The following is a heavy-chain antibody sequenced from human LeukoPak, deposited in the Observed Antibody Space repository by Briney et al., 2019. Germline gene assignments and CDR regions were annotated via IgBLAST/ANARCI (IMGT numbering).Heavy chain of an antibody. CDR2: INPNSGGT. J-gene: IGHJ4*02. V-gene: IGHV1-2*02. Sequence: GASVKVSCKASGYTFTGYYMHWVRQAPGQGLEWMGWINPNSGGTNYAQKFQGRVTMTRDTSISTAHMELSRLRSDDTAVHYCARGLEWFGGLSHFDYWGQGTLVTVSS. D-gene: IGHD3-10*01. CDR3: ARGLEWFGGLSHFDY. CDR1: GYTFTGYY.